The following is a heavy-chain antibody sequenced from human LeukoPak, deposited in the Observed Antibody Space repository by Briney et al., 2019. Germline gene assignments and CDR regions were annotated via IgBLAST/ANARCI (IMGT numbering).Heavy chain of an antibody. D-gene: IGHD3-16*02. V-gene: IGHV4-39*01. J-gene: IGHJ4*02. CDR1: GGSISSSSYY. CDR2: IYYSGST. Sequence: PSETLSLTCTVSGGSISSSSYYWGWIRQPPGKGLEWIGSIYYSGSTYYNPSLKSRVTISVDTSKNQFSLKLSSVTAADTAVYYCARHNFVEEYFDYWGQGTLVTVSS. CDR3: ARHNFVEEYFDY.